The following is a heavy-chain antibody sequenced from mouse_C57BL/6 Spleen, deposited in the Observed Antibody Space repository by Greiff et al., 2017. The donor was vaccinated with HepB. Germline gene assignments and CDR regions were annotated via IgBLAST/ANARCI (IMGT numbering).Heavy chain of an antibody. J-gene: IGHJ4*01. Sequence: VQLQQSGAELVKPGASVKLSCTASGFNIKDYYMHWVKQRTEQGLEWIGRIDPEDGDTKYAPKFQGKATITAETSSNTAYLQLSSLTSEDTAVYYCARPTVVAPYAMDYWGQGTSVTVSS. CDR3: ARPTVVAPYAMDY. V-gene: IGHV14-2*01. CDR2: IDPEDGDT. CDR1: GFNIKDYY. D-gene: IGHD1-1*01.